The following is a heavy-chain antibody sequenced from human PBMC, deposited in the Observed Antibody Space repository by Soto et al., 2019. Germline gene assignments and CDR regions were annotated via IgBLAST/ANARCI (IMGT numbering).Heavy chain of an antibody. CDR1: GFSLSTSGVS. D-gene: IGHD4-17*01. CDR2: IYWDDDK. J-gene: IGHJ5*02. CDR3: VQSDYSNWFDP. Sequence: SGPTLVNPIQTLTLTCTLSGFSLSTSGVSVGWIRQPPGKALEWLTLIYWDDDKRYSPSLKSRLTITKDTSKNQVVLTMTNMEPVDTATYYCVQSDYSNWFDPWGQGTLVTVSS. V-gene: IGHV2-5*02.